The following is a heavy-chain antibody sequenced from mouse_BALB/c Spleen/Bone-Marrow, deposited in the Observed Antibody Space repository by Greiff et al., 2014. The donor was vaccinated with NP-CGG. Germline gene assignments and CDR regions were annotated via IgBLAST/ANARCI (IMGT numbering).Heavy chain of an antibody. J-gene: IGHJ3*01. D-gene: IGHD1-2*01. Sequence: VQLVESGAELAKPGASVKMSCKASGYTFTVYWIHWVKQRPGQGLEWIGYINPSTAYTEYNQKFKDKATLTAGKSSTTAYMQLSSLTSEDSAVYYCALTTATPFAYWGQGTLVTVS. CDR3: ALTTATPFAY. CDR1: GYTFTVYW. V-gene: IGHV1-7*01. CDR2: INPSTAYT.